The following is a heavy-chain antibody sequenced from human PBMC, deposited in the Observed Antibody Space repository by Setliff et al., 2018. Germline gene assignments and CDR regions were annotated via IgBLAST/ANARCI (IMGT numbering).Heavy chain of an antibody. CDR2: ISGYNGNT. CDR3: ARVPRLEWLLPTFDS. V-gene: IGHV1-18*01. D-gene: IGHD3-3*01. J-gene: IGHJ4*02. CDR1: GYTVISYG. Sequence: ASVKVSCKTSGYTVISYGLSWMRQAPGQGLEWMGWISGYNGNTEYAQNLQGRVTMTMDTSTSTAYMELRSLTSDDTAVYYCARVPRLEWLLPTFDSWGQGTLVTVSS.